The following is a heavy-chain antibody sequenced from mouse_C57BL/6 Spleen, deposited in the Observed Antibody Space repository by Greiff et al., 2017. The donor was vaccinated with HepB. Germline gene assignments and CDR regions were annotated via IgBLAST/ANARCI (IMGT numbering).Heavy chain of an antibody. CDR1: GYTFTSYW. CDR2: IDPSDSYT. J-gene: IGHJ3*01. CDR3: AREGIDYYGSSYRFAY. D-gene: IGHD1-1*01. V-gene: IGHV1-69*01. Sequence: VQLQQSGAELVMPGASVKLSCKASGYTFTSYWMHWVKQRPGQGLEWIGEIDPSDSYTNYNQKFKGKSTLTVDKSSSTAYMQLSSLTSEDSAVYYCAREGIDYYGSSYRFAYWGQGTLVTVSA.